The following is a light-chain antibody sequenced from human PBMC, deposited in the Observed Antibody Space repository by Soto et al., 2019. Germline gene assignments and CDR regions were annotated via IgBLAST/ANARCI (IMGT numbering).Light chain of an antibody. J-gene: IGKJ1*01. CDR1: QSVSSN. CDR3: QHYNNWPRT. V-gene: IGKV3-15*01. CDR2: GSS. Sequence: EIVMTQSPATLSVSPGERATLSCRASQSVSSNLAWYQQKPGQAPRLLIYGSSTRATDIPARFSGSGSGTEFNLPVSSLQSEDFAVYYCQHYNNWPRTFGQGTKVEIK.